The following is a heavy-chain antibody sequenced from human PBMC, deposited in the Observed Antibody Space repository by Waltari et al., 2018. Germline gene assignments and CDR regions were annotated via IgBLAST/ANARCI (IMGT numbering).Heavy chain of an antibody. Sequence: QVQLVESGGGVAQPGRSLRPSCEAPGFTFGSSGMHWVRQAPGKGLEWVAVIWYDGSNKYYADSVKGRFTISRDNSKNTLYLQMNSLRAEDTAVYYCARDRNGSGFDPWGQGTLVTVSS. D-gene: IGHD6-19*01. CDR3: ARDRNGSGFDP. CDR1: GFTFGSSG. CDR2: IWYDGSNK. V-gene: IGHV3-33*01. J-gene: IGHJ5*02.